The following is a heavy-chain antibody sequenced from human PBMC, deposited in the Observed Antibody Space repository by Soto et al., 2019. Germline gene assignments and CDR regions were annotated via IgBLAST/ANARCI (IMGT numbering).Heavy chain of an antibody. V-gene: IGHV4-39*01. J-gene: IGHJ3*02. D-gene: IGHD6-13*01. CDR2: IYYSGST. Sequence: SETLSLTCTVSGGSISSSSYYWGWIRQPPGKGLEWIGSIYYSGSTYYNPSLKSRVTISVDTSKNQFSLKLSSVTAADTAVYYCASGQYSSSWYFPDAFDIWGQGTMVTVSS. CDR1: GGSISSSSYY. CDR3: ASGQYSSSWYFPDAFDI.